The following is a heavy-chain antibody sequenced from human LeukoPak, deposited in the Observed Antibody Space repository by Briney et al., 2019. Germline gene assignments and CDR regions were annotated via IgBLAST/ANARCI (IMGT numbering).Heavy chain of an antibody. CDR1: GFTFSSYA. CDR3: AKVIGQYYYDSSGYSIFDY. J-gene: IGHJ4*02. CDR2: ISGSGGST. Sequence: PGGSLRLSCAASGFTFSSYAMSWVRQAPGKGLEWVSAISGSGGSTYYEDSVKGRFTISRDNSKNTLYLQMNSLRGEDTALYYCAKVIGQYYYDSSGYSIFDYWGQGTLVTVSS. D-gene: IGHD3-22*01. V-gene: IGHV3-23*01.